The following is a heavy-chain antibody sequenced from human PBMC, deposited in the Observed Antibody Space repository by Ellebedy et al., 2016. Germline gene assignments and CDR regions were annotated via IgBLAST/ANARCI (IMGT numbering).Heavy chain of an antibody. CDR2: ITHGGTT. Sequence: GESLKISCSASGFSFENFWMTWVRQAPGKGLEWVGRITHGGTTDYAAPVKGRFTISKVDSESTVYLQMDSLKSEDTAMYYCTTGGISGSRWWYNGLDVWGQGTTVTVSS. CDR1: GFSFENFW. CDR3: TTGGISGSRWWYNGLDV. D-gene: IGHD1-20*01. J-gene: IGHJ6*02. V-gene: IGHV3-15*01.